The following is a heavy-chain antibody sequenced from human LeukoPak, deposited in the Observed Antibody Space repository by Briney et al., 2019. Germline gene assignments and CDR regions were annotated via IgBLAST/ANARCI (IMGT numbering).Heavy chain of an antibody. CDR3: ARDLMGYCSGGSCYQA. CDR2: ISSNGRRT. J-gene: IGHJ4*02. V-gene: IGHV3-64*01. Sequence: GGSLRLSCAASGFTFSGYSMHWVRQAPGKGLEFVSAISSNGRRTYYANSVKGRFTISRDNSKNTLYLQMNSLRAEDTAVYYCARDLMGYCSGGSCYQAWGQGTLVTVSS. D-gene: IGHD2-15*01. CDR1: GFTFSGYS.